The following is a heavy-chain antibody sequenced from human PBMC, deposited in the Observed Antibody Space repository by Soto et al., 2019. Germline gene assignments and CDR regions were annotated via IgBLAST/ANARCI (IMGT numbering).Heavy chain of an antibody. CDR2: IYKSGST. D-gene: IGHD1-26*01. V-gene: IGHV4-59*01. J-gene: IGHJ4*02. Sequence: QVQLQESGPGLVKPSETLSLTCSVSGGSISDYYWSWIRQPPGRGLEWIGYIYKSGSTNYKPSLKSRGTRSVDTSKSLFSLKLSSVTAADTAVYYCARDQNGSPHFDYWGQGTLVTVSS. CDR1: GGSISDYY. CDR3: ARDQNGSPHFDY.